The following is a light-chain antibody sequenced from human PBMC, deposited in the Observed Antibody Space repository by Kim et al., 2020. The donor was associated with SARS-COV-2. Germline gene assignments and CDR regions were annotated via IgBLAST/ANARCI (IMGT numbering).Light chain of an antibody. CDR1: SSDVGAYNY. CDR3: SSYRSSNTYV. J-gene: IGLJ1*01. Sequence: QSALTQPASVSGSPGQSITISCTGTSSDVGAYNYVSWYQQHPGKAPKLMIYDVSKRPSGVSNRFSGSKSGNTASLTISGLQAEDEADYHCSSYRSSNTYVFGTGTKVTVL. CDR2: DVS. V-gene: IGLV2-14*03.